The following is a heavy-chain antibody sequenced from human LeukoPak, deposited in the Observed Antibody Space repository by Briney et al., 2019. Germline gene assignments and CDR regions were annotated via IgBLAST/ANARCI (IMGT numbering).Heavy chain of an antibody. J-gene: IGHJ4*02. Sequence: GGSLRLSCAASGFXFSSYWISWVRQAPGKGLEWVANINRDGSETYYVDSVRGRFTISRDNAKNSLYLQMNSLRAEDTAVYYCARDGPVTQFDYWGQGTLVTVSS. CDR2: INRDGSET. CDR1: GFXFSSYW. V-gene: IGHV3-7*04. CDR3: ARDGPVTQFDY. D-gene: IGHD4-17*01.